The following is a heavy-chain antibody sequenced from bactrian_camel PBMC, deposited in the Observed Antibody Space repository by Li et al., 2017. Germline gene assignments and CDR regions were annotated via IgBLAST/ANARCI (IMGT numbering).Heavy chain of an antibody. CDR2: IYGGTTT. CDR1: GYTHSSSC. J-gene: IGHJ4*01. Sequence: HVQLVESGGGSVQAGGSLTLSCAASGYTHSSSCLGWFRMPPGKEREGVAAIYGGTTTYHADSVKGRFTISQDQAKNTVYLHMNNLKPEDTAMYYCATATDCRWTGYPTWTPMANYWGQGTQVTVS. V-gene: IGHV3S53*01. D-gene: IGHD1*01. CDR3: ATATDCRWTGYPTWTPMANY.